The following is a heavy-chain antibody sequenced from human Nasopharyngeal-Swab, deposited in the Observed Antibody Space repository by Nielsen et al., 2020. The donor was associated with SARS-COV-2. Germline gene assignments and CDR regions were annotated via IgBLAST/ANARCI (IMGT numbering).Heavy chain of an antibody. Sequence: ASVKVSCKASGYTFTSYYMHWVRQAPGQGLEWMRIINPSGGSTSYAQKFQGRVTMTRDTSTSTVYMELSSLRSEDTAVYYCARLTAMVNRGDYYYGMDVWGQGTTVTVSS. CDR3: ARLTAMVNRGDYYYGMDV. D-gene: IGHD5-18*01. CDR1: GYTFTSYY. CDR2: INPSGGST. V-gene: IGHV1-46*01. J-gene: IGHJ6*02.